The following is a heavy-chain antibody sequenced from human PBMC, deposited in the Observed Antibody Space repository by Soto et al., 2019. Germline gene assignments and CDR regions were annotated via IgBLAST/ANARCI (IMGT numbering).Heavy chain of an antibody. CDR1: GSPFSNSA. J-gene: IGHJ4*02. CDR2: IGGSGGDT. V-gene: IGHV3-23*01. CDR3: AVPTGIEVTGPDY. D-gene: IGHD6-19*01. Sequence: PGVSLRLSCQASGSPFSNSAMSCVRNTPGKGLQWVSAIGGSGGDTYYADSVKGRFTISRDNSRDTLHLQMSSLRADDTAIYYCAVPTGIEVTGPDYWGQGTLVTVSS.